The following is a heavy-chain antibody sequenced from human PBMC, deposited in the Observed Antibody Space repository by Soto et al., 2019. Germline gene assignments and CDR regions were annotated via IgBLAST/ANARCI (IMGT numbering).Heavy chain of an antibody. V-gene: IGHV4-30-2*01. D-gene: IGHD6-6*01. J-gene: IGHJ4*02. CDR3: AGGIAARPLGY. CDR1: GGSISSGGFS. Sequence: SETLSLTCAVSGGSISSGGFSWSWIRQPPGKGLESIGYIYHSGSTYYNPSLKSRVTISVDRSKNQFSLKLSSVTAADTAVYYCAGGIAARPLGYWGQGTLVTVSS. CDR2: IYHSGST.